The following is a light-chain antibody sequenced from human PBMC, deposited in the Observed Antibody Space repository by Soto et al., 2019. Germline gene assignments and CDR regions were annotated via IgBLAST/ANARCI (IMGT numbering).Light chain of an antibody. CDR2: LNSDGSH. V-gene: IGLV4-69*01. J-gene: IGLJ3*02. CDR3: QTWGTGIWL. Sequence: QLVLTQSPSASASLGASVKLTCTLSSGHSSYAIAWHQQQPEKGPRYLMKLNSDGSHNKGDGIPDRFSGSSSGAERYLTISSLQSEDEADYYCQTWGTGIWLFGGGTKLTVL. CDR1: SGHSSYA.